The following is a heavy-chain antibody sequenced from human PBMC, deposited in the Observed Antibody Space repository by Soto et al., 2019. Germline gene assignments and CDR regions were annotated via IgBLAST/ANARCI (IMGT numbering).Heavy chain of an antibody. Sequence: PGGSLRLSCAASGFTFSSYAMTWVRQAPGEGLEWVSTISGSGGSTYYADSVKGRFTISRDNSKNTLYLQMNSLRAEDTAVYYCAKAPFAFGTYGPWVYFDYWGQGTLVTVSS. J-gene: IGHJ4*02. CDR3: AKAPFAFGTYGPWVYFDY. D-gene: IGHD3-10*01. CDR2: ISGSGGST. CDR1: GFTFSSYA. V-gene: IGHV3-23*01.